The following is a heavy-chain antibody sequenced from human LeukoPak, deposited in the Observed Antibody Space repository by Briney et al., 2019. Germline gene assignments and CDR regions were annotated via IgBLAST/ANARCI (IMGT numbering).Heavy chain of an antibody. CDR2: IYSSGST. V-gene: IGHV4-39*01. Sequence: SETLSLTCTVSGDSMNSGTYYWTWIRQHPGKGLEWIGYIYSSGSTYYNPSLKSRVTISVDTSKNRFSLKLSSVTAADTAVYYCARHGVGDAFDIWGQGTMVTVSS. D-gene: IGHD3-10*01. CDR1: GDSMNSGTYY. J-gene: IGHJ3*02. CDR3: ARHGVGDAFDI.